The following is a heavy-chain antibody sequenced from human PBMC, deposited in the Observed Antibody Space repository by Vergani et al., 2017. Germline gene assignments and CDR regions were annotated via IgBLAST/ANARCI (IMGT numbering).Heavy chain of an antibody. V-gene: IGHV4-61*02. Sequence: QVQLQESGPGLVKPSQTLSLTCTVSGGSISSGSYYWSWIRQPAGKGLEWIGRIYTSGSTNYNPSLKSRVTISVDTSKNQFSLKLSSVTAADTAVYYCARRLEGDYYYYGMDVWGQGTTVTVSS. J-gene: IGHJ6*02. D-gene: IGHD6-19*01. CDR3: ARRLEGDYYYYGMDV. CDR2: IYTSGST. CDR1: GGSISSGSYY.